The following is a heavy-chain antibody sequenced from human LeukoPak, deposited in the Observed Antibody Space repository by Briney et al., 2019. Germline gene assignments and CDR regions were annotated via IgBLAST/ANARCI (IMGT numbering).Heavy chain of an antibody. CDR2: IYYSGST. CDR3: ARRAGAIPGYFDY. V-gene: IGHV4-39*01. CDR1: GGSISSSSYY. Sequence: PSETLSLTCTVSGGSISSSSYYWGWIRQPPGKGLEWIGSIYYSGSTYYNPSLKSRVTISVDTSKNQFSLKLSSVTAADTAVYCCARRAGAIPGYFDYWGQGTLVTVSS. J-gene: IGHJ4*02. D-gene: IGHD1-26*01.